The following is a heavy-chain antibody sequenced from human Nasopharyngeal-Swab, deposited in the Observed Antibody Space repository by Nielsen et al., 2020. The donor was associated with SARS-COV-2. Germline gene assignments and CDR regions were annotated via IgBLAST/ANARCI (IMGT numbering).Heavy chain of an antibody. Sequence: SETLSLTCAVYGGSFSGYYWSWIRQPPGKGLEWIGEINHSGSTNYNPSLKSRVTISVDTSKNQFSLKLSSVTAADTAVYYCARGRSLKRIVAVITPIYYYGMDVWGQGTTVTVSS. CDR1: GGSFSGYY. V-gene: IGHV4-34*01. J-gene: IGHJ6*02. D-gene: IGHD3-22*01. CDR2: INHSGST. CDR3: ARGRSLKRIVAVITPIYYYGMDV.